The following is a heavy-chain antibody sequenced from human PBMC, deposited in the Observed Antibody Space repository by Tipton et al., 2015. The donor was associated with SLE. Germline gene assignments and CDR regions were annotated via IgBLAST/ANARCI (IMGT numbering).Heavy chain of an antibody. CDR1: GGSTSSSSYY. V-gene: IGHV4-39*07. D-gene: IGHD3-22*01. J-gene: IGHJ4*02. CDR3: AREGDSSGSDY. CDR2: IYYSGST. Sequence: TLSLTCTVSGGSTSSSSYYWGWIRQPPGKGLEWIGSIYYSGSTYYNPSLKSRVTISVDTSKNQFSLKLSSVTAADTAVYYCAREGDSSGSDYWGQGTLVTVSS.